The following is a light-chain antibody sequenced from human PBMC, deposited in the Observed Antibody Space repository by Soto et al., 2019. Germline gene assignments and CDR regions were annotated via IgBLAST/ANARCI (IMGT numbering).Light chain of an antibody. Sequence: QSALTQPPSASGSPGQSVTISCTGTSSDVGAYKYVSWYQQYPGKAPKLMIYEVTKRPSGVPDRFSGSKSGNTASLTVSGLQSEDEADYYCTLYVGNDIWVFGGGTQLTVL. CDR3: TLYVGNDIWV. V-gene: IGLV2-8*01. CDR1: SSDVGAYKY. J-gene: IGLJ3*02. CDR2: EVT.